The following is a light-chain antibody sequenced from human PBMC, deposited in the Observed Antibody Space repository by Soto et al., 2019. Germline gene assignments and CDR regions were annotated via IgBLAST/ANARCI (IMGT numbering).Light chain of an antibody. CDR3: CSYAGSYNLGV. CDR2: DVT. Sequence: QSVLTQPRSVSGSPRQSVTISCTGTSSDVGGYDFVSWYQQHPGKAPKLMIHDVTKRPSGVPDRFSGSKSGNSASLTISGLQAEDEADYYCCSYAGSYNLGVFGGGTKVTVL. V-gene: IGLV2-11*01. J-gene: IGLJ3*02. CDR1: SSDVGGYDF.